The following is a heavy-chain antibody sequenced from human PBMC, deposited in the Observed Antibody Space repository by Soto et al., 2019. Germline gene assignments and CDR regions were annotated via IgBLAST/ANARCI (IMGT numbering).Heavy chain of an antibody. Sequence: PSETLSLTCSVSGGSITSSSYYWVWIRQPPGKGLECIGNIYYDGNTYYNPSLKSRVTISLDTSKNQFSLRLNSVTAADTAVYYCARSSIVPRLLMYPFDYWGQGTLVTVSS. CDR2: IYYDGNT. CDR1: GGSITSSSYY. J-gene: IGHJ4*02. CDR3: ARSSIVPRLLMYPFDY. D-gene: IGHD2-8*01. V-gene: IGHV4-39*01.